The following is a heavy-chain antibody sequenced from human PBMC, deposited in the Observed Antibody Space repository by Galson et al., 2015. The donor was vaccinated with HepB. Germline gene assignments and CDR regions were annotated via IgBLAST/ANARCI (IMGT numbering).Heavy chain of an antibody. V-gene: IGHV6-1*01. CDR3: ARWLHREVYFDL. CDR2: TYYRSKWRN. CDR1: GDSVSSISAA. Sequence: CAISGDSVSSISAAWNWIRQSPSRGLEWLGRTYYRSKWRNDYAVSVKSRITINPDTSKNQFSLQLNSVTPEDTALYYCARWLHREVYFDLWGRGTLVTVSS. D-gene: IGHD5-24*01. J-gene: IGHJ2*01.